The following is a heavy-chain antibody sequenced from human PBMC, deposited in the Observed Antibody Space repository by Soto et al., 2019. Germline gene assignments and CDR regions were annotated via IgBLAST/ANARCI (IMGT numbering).Heavy chain of an antibody. J-gene: IGHJ4*02. V-gene: IGHV3-30*03. CDR2: VSSDGGVA. Sequence: QVQLVESGGGVVQPGGSLRLSCAASGFGFSTYGMHWFRQAPGKGLEWVAVVSSDGGVAFYADSVKGRFTISRDNSKNTLSLQMNSLRDEDTAVYYCSHPAGYAAGGRSDFWGQGALVTVSS. CDR3: SHPAGYAAGGRSDF. CDR1: GFGFSTYG. D-gene: IGHD5-12*01.